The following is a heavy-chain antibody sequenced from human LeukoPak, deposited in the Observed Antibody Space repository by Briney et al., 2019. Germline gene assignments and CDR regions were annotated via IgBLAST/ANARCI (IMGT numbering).Heavy chain of an antibody. V-gene: IGHV3-30*14. J-gene: IGHJ4*02. CDR2: ISDDGGNK. D-gene: IGHD3-9*01. CDR1: GFTFSNYA. Sequence: GGSLRLSCAASGFTFSNYAMHWVRQAPGKGLEWVAVISDDGGNKYYADSVKGRFTISRDNSKNTLYLQMNSLRAEDTAVYYCARSPDILTGYYINYFDYWGQGTLVTVSS. CDR3: ARSPDILTGYYINYFDY.